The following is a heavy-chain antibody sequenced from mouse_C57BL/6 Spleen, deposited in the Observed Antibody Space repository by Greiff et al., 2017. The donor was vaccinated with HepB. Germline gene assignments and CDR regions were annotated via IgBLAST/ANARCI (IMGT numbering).Heavy chain of an antibody. V-gene: IGHV1-50*01. Sequence: QVQLQQPGAELVKPGASVKLSCKASGYTFTSYWMQRVKQRPGQGLEWIGEIDPSDSYTNYNQKFKGKATLTVDTSSSTAYMQLSSLTSEDSAVYYCARKDYYGSSYSHWYFDVWGTGTTVTVSS. J-gene: IGHJ1*03. CDR2: IDPSDSYT. CDR3: ARKDYYGSSYSHWYFDV. CDR1: GYTFTSYW. D-gene: IGHD1-1*01.